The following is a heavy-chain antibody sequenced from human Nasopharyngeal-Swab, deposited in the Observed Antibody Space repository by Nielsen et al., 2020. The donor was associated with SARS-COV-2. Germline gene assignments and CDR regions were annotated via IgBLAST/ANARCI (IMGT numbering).Heavy chain of an antibody. D-gene: IGHD7-27*01. CDR1: GYTFTSYA. J-gene: IGHJ4*02. V-gene: IGHV7-4-1*02. CDR2: INTNTGNP. CDR3: ARDLDRGNWGRRGYFDY. Sequence: ASVKVSCKASGYTFTSYAMNWVRQAPGQGLEWMGWINTNTGNPTYAQGFTGRFVFSLDTSVSTAYLQISSLKAEDTAAYYCARDLDRGNWGRRGYFDYWGQGTLVTVSS.